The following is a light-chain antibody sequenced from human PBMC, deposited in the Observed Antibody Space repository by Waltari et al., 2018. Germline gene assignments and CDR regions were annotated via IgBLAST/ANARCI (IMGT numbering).Light chain of an antibody. V-gene: IGLV2-11*01. Sequence: QSALTQPRSVSGSPGQSVTISCTGTSSDVGGYNYVSWYQQHPGKARKLLIYDVTTRPAGVPEYFSGSKSGNTASLAISGLQAEDEADYYCCSYAANSNWVFGGGTKLTVL. CDR1: SSDVGGYNY. CDR2: DVT. J-gene: IGLJ3*02. CDR3: CSYAANSNWV.